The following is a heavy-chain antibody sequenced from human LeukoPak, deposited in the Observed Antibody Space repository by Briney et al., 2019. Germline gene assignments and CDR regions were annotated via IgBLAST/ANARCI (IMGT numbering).Heavy chain of an antibody. CDR3: ARDFSLWTALLLRADTYYYFDL. CDR1: EFTFSSNW. D-gene: IGHD2-15*01. Sequence: QSGGSLRLSCVDSEFTFSSNWMSWVRQAPGKWPEWVASIKEDGSAKYYVDSVKGRFTISRDNAKNSLYLQMNSLRAEDTAVYYCARDFSLWTALLLRADTYYYFDLWGRGTLVTVSS. CDR2: IKEDGSAK. J-gene: IGHJ2*01. V-gene: IGHV3-7*01.